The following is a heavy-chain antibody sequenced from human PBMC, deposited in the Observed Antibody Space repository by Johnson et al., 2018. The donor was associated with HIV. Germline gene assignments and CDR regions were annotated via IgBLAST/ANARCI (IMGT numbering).Heavy chain of an antibody. Sequence: QVQLVESGGGVVQPGRSLRLSCAASGFTFSSYAMHWVRQAPGKGLEWVAVISYDGSNKYYADSVKGRFPISRDNSKNTLYLQMNSLRAEDTAVYYCARDSGISGDAFDIWGQGTMVTVSS. D-gene: IGHD3-10*01. CDR3: ARDSGISGDAFDI. CDR2: ISYDGSNK. V-gene: IGHV3-30*04. J-gene: IGHJ3*02. CDR1: GFTFSSYA.